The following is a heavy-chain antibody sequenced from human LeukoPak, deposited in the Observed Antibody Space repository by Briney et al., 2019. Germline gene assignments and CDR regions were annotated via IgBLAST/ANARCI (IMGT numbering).Heavy chain of an antibody. CDR3: ARRGRRAVAGFFDY. V-gene: IGHV4-34*01. CDR2: INHSGST. CDR1: GGSFSGYY. Sequence: PSETLSLTCAVYGGSFSGYYWSWIRQPPGKGLEWIGEINHSGSTNYNPSLKSRVTISVDTSKNQFSLKLSSVTAADTAVYYCARRGRRAVAGFFDYWGQGTLVTVSS. J-gene: IGHJ4*02. D-gene: IGHD6-19*01.